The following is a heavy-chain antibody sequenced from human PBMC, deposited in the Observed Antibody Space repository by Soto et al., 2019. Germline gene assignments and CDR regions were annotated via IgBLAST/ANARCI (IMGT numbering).Heavy chain of an antibody. J-gene: IGHJ6*02. CDR1: GFTFSTYA. CDR3: VKVLSSYYYYYGMDV. CDR2: ISGSGGNT. Sequence: GGSLRLSCAASGFTFSTYAMNWVRQAPGKGLEWVSAISGSGGNTYYADSVRGRFAISRDNSKNTLYLQMSSLRVEDTAIYYCVKVLSSYYYYYGMDVWGQGTTVTVSS. V-gene: IGHV3-23*01.